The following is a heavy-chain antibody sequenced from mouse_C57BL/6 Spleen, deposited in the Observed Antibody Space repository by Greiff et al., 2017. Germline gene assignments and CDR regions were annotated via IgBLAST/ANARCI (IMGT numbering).Heavy chain of an antibody. V-gene: IGHV1-82*01. D-gene: IGHD2-2*01. CDR3: ARFLMVTTAMDY. Sequence: QVQLKESGPELVKPGASVKISCKASGYAFSSSWMNWVKQRPGKGLEWIGRIYPGDGDTNYNGKVKGKATLTADKSSSTAYVQLSSLTSEDPAVYFCARFLMVTTAMDYWGQGTSVTVSS. CDR1: GYAFSSSW. J-gene: IGHJ4*01. CDR2: IYPGDGDT.